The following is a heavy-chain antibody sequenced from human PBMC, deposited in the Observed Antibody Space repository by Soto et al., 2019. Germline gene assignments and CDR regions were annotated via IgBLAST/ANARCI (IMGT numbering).Heavy chain of an antibody. V-gene: IGHV3-49*03. Sequence: GGSLRLSCTASGFTFGDYAMSWFRQAPGKGLEWVGFIRSKAYGGTTEYAASVKGRFTISRDDSKSIAYLQMNSLKTEDTAVYYCTRHKKYYYSYYMDVWGKGTTVTVSS. CDR3: TRHKKYYYSYYMDV. D-gene: IGHD6-6*01. J-gene: IGHJ6*03. CDR1: GFTFGDYA. CDR2: IRSKAYGGTT.